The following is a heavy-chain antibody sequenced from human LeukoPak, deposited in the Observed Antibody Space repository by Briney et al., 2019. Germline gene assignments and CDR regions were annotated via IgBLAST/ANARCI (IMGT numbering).Heavy chain of an antibody. V-gene: IGHV3-33*01. CDR1: GFTFSSYG. D-gene: IGHD3-10*01. CDR3: ARDDRALSLWFGELSMDV. Sequence: GGSLRLSCAASGFTFSSYGMHWVRQAPGKGLEWVAVIWYDGSNKYYADSVKGRFTISRDNSKNTLYLQMNSLRAEDTAVYYCARDDRALSLWFGELSMDVWGQGTTVTVSS. J-gene: IGHJ6*02. CDR2: IWYDGSNK.